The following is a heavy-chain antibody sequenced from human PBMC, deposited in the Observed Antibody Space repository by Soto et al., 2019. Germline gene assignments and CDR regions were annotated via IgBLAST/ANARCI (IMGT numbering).Heavy chain of an antibody. V-gene: IGHV3-7*01. CDR2: INGDGSQQ. D-gene: IGHD4-17*01. CDR1: GLTFSASY. CDR3: ARDPAHGAMDY. Sequence: EVQLVESGEGLVQPGGSLRLDCAASGLTFSASYMSWVRQAPGKGLEWVAIINGDGSQQTYVDSVKGRFTISRDNAKNSLFLQMSSLRVEDTAVYYCARDPAHGAMDYWGQGTLVTVSS. J-gene: IGHJ4*02.